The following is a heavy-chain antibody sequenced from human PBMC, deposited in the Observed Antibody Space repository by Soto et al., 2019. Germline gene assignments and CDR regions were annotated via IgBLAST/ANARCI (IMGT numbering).Heavy chain of an antibody. CDR3: ATNGSSVVLDS. Sequence: GASVKVSCKASGDTFNIYTFNWVRQAPGQGLEWMGGIFAIFGSPHNAEKFQHRLTITADDSTTTVYMELGDLRSEDTAVYYCATNGSSVVLDSWGQGTLVTVSS. J-gene: IGHJ4*02. V-gene: IGHV1-69*13. D-gene: IGHD3-10*01. CDR1: GDTFNIYT. CDR2: IFAIFGSP.